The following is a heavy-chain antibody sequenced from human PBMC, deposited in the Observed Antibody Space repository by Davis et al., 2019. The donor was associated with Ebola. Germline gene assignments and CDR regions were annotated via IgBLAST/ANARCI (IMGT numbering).Heavy chain of an antibody. Sequence: PSETLSLTCAVYGGSFTSGYYWTWTRQPPGKGLEWIGDIKNSGTTNYNPSFKGRVTISVDTSRNQFSLKVSSLTAADTAVYYCARARDFGDDLRAFDIWGQGIMVTVSS. V-gene: IGHV4-34*01. D-gene: IGHD4-17*01. CDR1: GGSFTSGYY. CDR2: IKNSGTT. CDR3: ARARDFGDDLRAFDI. J-gene: IGHJ3*02.